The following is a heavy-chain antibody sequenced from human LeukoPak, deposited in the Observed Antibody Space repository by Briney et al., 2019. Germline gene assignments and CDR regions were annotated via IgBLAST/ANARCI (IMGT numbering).Heavy chain of an antibody. CDR1: GFTLSFNT. Sequence: GGSLRLSCSTSGFTLSFNTMDWIRQAPGKGLEWLASISGLSAFIYYADSVKGRFTISKDNARSSLYLQMNSLTVEDTAVYFCRTHMLGDTDYWGQGTLVTVSS. V-gene: IGHV3-21*01. CDR2: ISGLSAFI. J-gene: IGHJ4*02. CDR3: RTHMLGDTDY. D-gene: IGHD3-16*01.